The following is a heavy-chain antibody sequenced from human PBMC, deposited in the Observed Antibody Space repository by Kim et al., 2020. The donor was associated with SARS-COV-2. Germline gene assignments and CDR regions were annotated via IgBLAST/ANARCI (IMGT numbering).Heavy chain of an antibody. Sequence: GGSLRLSCAASGFTFSSYAMSWVRQAPGKGLEWVSAISGSGGSTYYADSVKGRFTISRDNSKNTLYLQMNSLRAEDTAVYYCANNPDSSWYKGPEGPYYFDYWGQGTLVTVSS. CDR2: ISGSGGST. CDR1: GFTFSSYA. J-gene: IGHJ4*02. V-gene: IGHV3-23*01. CDR3: ANNPDSSWYKGPEGPYYFDY. D-gene: IGHD6-13*01.